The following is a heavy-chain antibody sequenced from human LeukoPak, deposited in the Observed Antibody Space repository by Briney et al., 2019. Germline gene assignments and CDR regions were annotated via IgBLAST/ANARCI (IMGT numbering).Heavy chain of an antibody. Sequence: GGSLRLSCAASGFTFSSYGMHWVRQAPGKGLEWVAFIWYDGSNKYYADSVKGRFTISRDNSKNTLYLQMNSLRAEDTAVYYCTRRGVPDYYESSGGLDYWGQGTLVTVSS. CDR2: IWYDGSNK. CDR1: GFTFSSYG. J-gene: IGHJ4*02. CDR3: TRRGVPDYYESSGGLDY. D-gene: IGHD3-22*01. V-gene: IGHV3-33*01.